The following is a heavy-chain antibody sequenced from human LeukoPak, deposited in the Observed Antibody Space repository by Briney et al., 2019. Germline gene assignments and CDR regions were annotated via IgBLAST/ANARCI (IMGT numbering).Heavy chain of an antibody. J-gene: IGHJ6*02. CDR3: AKVTATPNYYYGMDV. CDR1: GFTFSSYA. CDR2: ISGSGGST. D-gene: IGHD2-21*02. V-gene: IGHV3-23*01. Sequence: GGSLRLSCAASGFTFSSYAMSWVRQAPGKGLESFSAISGSGGSTYYADSVKGRFTISRDNSKNTLYLQMNSLRAEDTAVYYCAKVTATPNYYYGMDVWGQGTTVTVSS.